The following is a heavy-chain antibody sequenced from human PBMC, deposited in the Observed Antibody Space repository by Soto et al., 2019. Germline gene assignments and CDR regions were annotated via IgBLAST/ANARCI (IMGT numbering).Heavy chain of an antibody. CDR1: GFTFSAYD. Sequence: GESLKISCAASGFTFSAYDMHWVRQTTGKGLEWVSAIGAADDPYYLGSVKGRFTISREDAKNSLYLQMNSLRAEDTAVYYCARAYSGRLPRRADYYFAMDVWGQGTTVTVSS. CDR3: ARAYSGRLPRRADYYFAMDV. CDR2: IGAADDP. V-gene: IGHV3-13*05. D-gene: IGHD2-15*01. J-gene: IGHJ6*02.